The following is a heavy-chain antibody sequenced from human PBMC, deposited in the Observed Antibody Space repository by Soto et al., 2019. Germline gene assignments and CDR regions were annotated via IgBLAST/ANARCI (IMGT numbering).Heavy chain of an antibody. CDR1: GGSTSSGGFY. V-gene: IGHV4-31*03. Sequence: SETLSLTCTVSGGSTSSGGFYWSWIRLHPGKGLEWIGYIYYSGISYYNPSLKSRVSISLDTSRNQFSMTLNSVTAADTAVYYFARNGYTYGMDVWGQGATVTVSS. CDR2: IYYSGIS. D-gene: IGHD5-18*01. CDR3: ARNGYTYGMDV. J-gene: IGHJ6*02.